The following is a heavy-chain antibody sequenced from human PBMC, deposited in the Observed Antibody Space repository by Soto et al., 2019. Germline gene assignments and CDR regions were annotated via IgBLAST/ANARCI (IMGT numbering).Heavy chain of an antibody. Sequence: GASVKVSCKASGYSFISYGSTWVRQAPGQGLEWMGWISPYNGNTNYAQKLQGRVTMTTDTSTSTAYMELRSLRSDDTAVYYCAREVTAVAGSPFYDYWGQGTLVTVSS. J-gene: IGHJ4*02. CDR1: GYSFISYG. CDR3: AREVTAVAGSPFYDY. CDR2: ISPYNGNT. V-gene: IGHV1-18*01. D-gene: IGHD6-19*01.